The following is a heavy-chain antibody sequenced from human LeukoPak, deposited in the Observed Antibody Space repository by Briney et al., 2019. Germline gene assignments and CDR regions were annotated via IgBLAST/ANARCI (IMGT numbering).Heavy chain of an antibody. J-gene: IGHJ4*02. V-gene: IGHV4-30-4*08. CDR2: IYYSGST. CDR3: ARDRELRFLDY. CDR1: GGSISSGDYY. D-gene: IGHD3-3*01. Sequence: SETLSLTCTVSGGSISSGDYYWSWIRQPLGKGLEWIGYIYYSGSTYYNPSLKSRVTISVDTSKNQFSLKLSSVTAADTAVYYCARDRELRFLDYWGQGTLVTVSS.